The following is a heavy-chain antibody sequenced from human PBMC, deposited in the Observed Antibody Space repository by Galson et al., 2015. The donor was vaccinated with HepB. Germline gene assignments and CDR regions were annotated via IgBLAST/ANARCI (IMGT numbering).Heavy chain of an antibody. V-gene: IGHV4-59*01. CDR1: GGFSSNYC. Sequence: SLTCTVSGGFSSNYCWNWIRQPPGKGLEWIGSIFCIGTTNYNPSLKSRATVSVDTSLNQLSLELTSVTAADTAVYYCAREVVTVDTWGGDAFDIWGQGTKVTVSS. D-gene: IGHD2-2*01. J-gene: IGHJ3*02. CDR2: IFCIGTT. CDR3: AREVVTVDTWGGDAFDI.